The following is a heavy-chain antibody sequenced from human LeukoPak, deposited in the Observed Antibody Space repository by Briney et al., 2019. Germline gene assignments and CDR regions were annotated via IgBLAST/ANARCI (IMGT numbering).Heavy chain of an antibody. CDR2: IYATGST. D-gene: IGHD3-10*01. CDR3: ARHGSVRSPLGP. V-gene: IGHV4-4*09. CDR1: GGSISSYY. J-gene: IGHJ5*02. Sequence: SETLPLTCTVSGGSISSYYWSWIRQPPGKGLEWIGYIYATGSTNYNPSLKSRVTISVDTSKNQFSLNLRSVTAADTAVYYCARHGSVRSPLGPWGQGTLVTVSS.